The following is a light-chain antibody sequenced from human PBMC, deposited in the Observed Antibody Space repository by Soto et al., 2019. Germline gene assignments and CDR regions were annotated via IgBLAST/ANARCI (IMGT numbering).Light chain of an antibody. CDR2: DAS. J-gene: IGKJ5*01. Sequence: VMTQYTATLSVSPGEGVTLSCRANQGIGDTLAWYQQKPGQAPRLLIYDASNRATGIPARFSGSGSGTEFTLTISSLQSEDFAVYYCQQYNNRPPITFGQGTRLEIK. CDR1: QGIGDT. V-gene: IGKV3D-15*01. CDR3: QQYNNRPPIT.